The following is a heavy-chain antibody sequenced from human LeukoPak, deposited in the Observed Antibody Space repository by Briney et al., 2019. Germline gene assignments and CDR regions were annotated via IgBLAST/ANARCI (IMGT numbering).Heavy chain of an antibody. Sequence: SETLSLTCAVYGXSFSDYYGSWIRQPPGKGLEWIGEINHSGSTNYNPSLKSRVTISVDTSKNNFSLKLSSVTAADTAVYYCARGHCSSTSCYLGGRSYFDYWGQGTLVTVSS. D-gene: IGHD2-2*01. CDR1: GXSFSDYY. V-gene: IGHV4-34*01. CDR2: INHSGST. CDR3: ARGHCSSTSCYLGGRSYFDY. J-gene: IGHJ4*02.